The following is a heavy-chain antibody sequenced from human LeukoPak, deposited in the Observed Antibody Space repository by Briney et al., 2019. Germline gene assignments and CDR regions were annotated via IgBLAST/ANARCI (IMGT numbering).Heavy chain of an antibody. CDR2: IIGTGART. D-gene: IGHD3-16*02. CDR1: GFTFSTYA. Sequence: GSLRLSCAASGFTFSTYAMSWVRQAPGRGLEWVSGIIGTGARTFYADSVKGRFTISRDNSKHTVFLQMNNLRADDTAFYYCVKAGVSHPFDYWGRGTLVTVSS. J-gene: IGHJ4*02. CDR3: VKAGVSHPFDY. V-gene: IGHV3-23*01.